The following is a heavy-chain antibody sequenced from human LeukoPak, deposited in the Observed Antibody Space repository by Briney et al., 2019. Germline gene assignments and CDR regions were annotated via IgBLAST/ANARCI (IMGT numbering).Heavy chain of an antibody. V-gene: IGHV3-23*01. CDR3: AKSYSSGRYGFDY. Sequence: GGSLRLSCAASGFTFSSYAMSWVRQAPGKGLEWVSTISGSGGSTYYADSVKGRFTISRDNSKNTLYMQMNSLRAEDTAVYSCAKSYSSGRYGFDYWGQGNLVTVSS. J-gene: IGHJ4*02. CDR2: ISGSGGST. CDR1: GFTFSSYA. D-gene: IGHD6-19*01.